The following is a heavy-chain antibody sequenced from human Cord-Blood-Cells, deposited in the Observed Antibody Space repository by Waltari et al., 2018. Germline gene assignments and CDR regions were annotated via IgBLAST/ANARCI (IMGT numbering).Heavy chain of an antibody. V-gene: IGHV3-48*02. J-gene: IGHJ6*03. CDR1: GFTFSSYS. Sequence: EVQLVESGGGLVQPGGSLRLSCAASGFTFSSYSMNWVRQAPGKGLEWVSYISSSSSTIYYADSVKGRFTISRDNAKNSLYLQMNSLRDEDTAVYYCARDAFWSGYYRGRYYYYYMDVWGKGTTVTVSS. CDR2: ISSSSSTI. D-gene: IGHD3-3*01. CDR3: ARDAFWSGYYRGRYYYYYMDV.